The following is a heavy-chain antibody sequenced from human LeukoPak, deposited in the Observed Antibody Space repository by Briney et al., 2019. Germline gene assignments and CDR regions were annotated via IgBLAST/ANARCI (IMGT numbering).Heavy chain of an antibody. Sequence: SETLSLTCTVSGGSISSYYWTWIRQPPGKGLEWIGYISYSGSTNYNPSLKSRVTISLDMSKNQFSLKLSSVTAADTAVYYCARYYYSSGSYYSRSYYYGMDVWGQGTSVTVSS. CDR1: GGSISSYY. CDR2: ISYSGST. D-gene: IGHD3-10*01. V-gene: IGHV4-59*08. CDR3: ARYYYSSGSYYSRSYYYGMDV. J-gene: IGHJ6*02.